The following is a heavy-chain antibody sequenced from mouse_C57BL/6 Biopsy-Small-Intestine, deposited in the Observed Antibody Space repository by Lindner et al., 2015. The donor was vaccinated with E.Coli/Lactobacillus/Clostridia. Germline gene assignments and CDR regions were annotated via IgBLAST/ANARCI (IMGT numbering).Heavy chain of an antibody. V-gene: IGHV1-84*02. D-gene: IGHD1-1*01. Sequence: SVKVSCKASGYTFTDYAVHWVRQPRTRLEWMGWINADNGNIKYSQKFQGRVTITRDTSASTAYMELSSLRSEDTAVYYCARREIFGVVIRNYGMDVWGQGTTVTVSS. CDR2: INADNGNI. CDR1: GYTFTDYA. J-gene: IGHJ1*01. CDR3: ARREIFGVVIRNYGMDV.